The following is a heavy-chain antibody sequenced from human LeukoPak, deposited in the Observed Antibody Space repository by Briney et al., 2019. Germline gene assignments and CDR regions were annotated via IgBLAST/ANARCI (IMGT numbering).Heavy chain of an antibody. CDR2: IDYSRST. CDR3: ASTYYDILTGYQLDY. CDR1: GGSISSAGYY. D-gene: IGHD3-9*01. V-gene: IGHV4-31*03. J-gene: IGHJ4*02. Sequence: KPSQTLSLTCTVSGGSISSAGYYWSWIRQHPGEGLEWIGYIDYSRSTNYNPSLKSRVTISVDTSKNQFSLKLSSVTAADTAVYYCASTYYDILTGYQLDYWGQGTLVTVSS.